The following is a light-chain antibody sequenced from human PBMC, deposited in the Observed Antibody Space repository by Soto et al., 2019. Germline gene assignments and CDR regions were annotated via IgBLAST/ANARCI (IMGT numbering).Light chain of an antibody. CDR1: QSVGSY. CDR3: QLRSNWPPWYT. CDR2: DAS. J-gene: IGKJ2*01. Sequence: TVLTQSPATLSWSPGERATLSCRASQSVGSYLAWYQQKPGQPPRLLIYDASNRATGIPARFSGSESGTDFTLTIRRLEPEYFAIYYCQLRSNWPPWYTFGQGTKLEIK. V-gene: IGKV3-11*01.